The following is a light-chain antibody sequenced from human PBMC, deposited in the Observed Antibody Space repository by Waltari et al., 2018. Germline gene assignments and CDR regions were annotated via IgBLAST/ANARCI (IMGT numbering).Light chain of an antibody. J-gene: IGKJ4*01. CDR3: QQYDGEVVT. V-gene: IGKV3-20*01. Sequence: EIVLTQSPGPLSLSPGERATLSCRASQRVTIISLTWYQQKPGQAPRLLIYGTFSRATGIPDRFSGSGSGTDFTLTISRLEAEDFAVYYCQQYDGEVVTFGGGTKVEI. CDR2: GTF. CDR1: QRVTIIS.